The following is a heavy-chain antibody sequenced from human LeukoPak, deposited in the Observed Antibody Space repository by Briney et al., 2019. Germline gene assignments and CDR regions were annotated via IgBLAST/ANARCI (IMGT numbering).Heavy chain of an antibody. V-gene: IGHV3-30*03. Sequence: GRSLRLSCAASGFTFSSYGMHWVRQAPGKGLEWVAVISYDGSNKYYADSVKGRFTISRDNSKNTLYLQMNSLRAEDTAVYFCASKIGDDLDYWGQGTLVTVSS. D-gene: IGHD3-16*01. CDR3: ASKIGDDLDY. J-gene: IGHJ4*02. CDR2: ISYDGSNK. CDR1: GFTFSSYG.